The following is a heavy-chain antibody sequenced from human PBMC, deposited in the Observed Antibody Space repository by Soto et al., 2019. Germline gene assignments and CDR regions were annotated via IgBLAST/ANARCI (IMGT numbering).Heavy chain of an antibody. V-gene: IGHV3-30*18. Sequence: QVQLVESGGGVVQPGRSLRLSCAASGFTFSSYGMHWGRQAPGKGLEWVAVISYDGSNKYYADYVKGRFTLSRDNSKNTLDLQMNSLRAEDTAVYYGAKGGNSSCWYSYYYGMDVWGQGTTVTVS. CDR1: GFTFSSYG. D-gene: IGHD6-19*01. CDR3: AKGGNSSCWYSYYYGMDV. J-gene: IGHJ6*02. CDR2: ISYDGSNK.